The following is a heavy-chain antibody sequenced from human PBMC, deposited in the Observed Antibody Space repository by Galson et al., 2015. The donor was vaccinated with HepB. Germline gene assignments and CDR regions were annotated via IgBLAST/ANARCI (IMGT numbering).Heavy chain of an antibody. CDR2: IYSGGST. CDR3: ASVRFPRTIDAFDI. Sequence: SLRLSCAASGFTVSSNYMSWVRQAPGKGLEWVSVIYSGGSTYYADSVKGRFTISRDNSKNTLYLQMNSLRAEDTAVYYCASVRFPRTIDAFDIWGQGTMVTVSS. V-gene: IGHV3-53*01. D-gene: IGHD3-16*01. CDR1: GFTVSSNY. J-gene: IGHJ3*02.